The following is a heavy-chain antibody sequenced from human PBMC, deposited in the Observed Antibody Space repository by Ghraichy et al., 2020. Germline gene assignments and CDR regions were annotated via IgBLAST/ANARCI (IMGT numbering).Heavy chain of an antibody. D-gene: IGHD6-19*01. V-gene: IGHV3-7*01. CDR3: ARDLGSGWYFDY. CDR2: IKKDGSEK. Sequence: GGSLRLSCAASGFTFRGYWLSWVCQAPGKGLEWVANIKKDGSEKYYVDSVKGRFTISRDNAKNSLYLQMNSLRAEDTAVYYCARDLGSGWYFDYWGQGTLVPLSP. J-gene: IGHJ4*02. CDR1: GFTFRGYW.